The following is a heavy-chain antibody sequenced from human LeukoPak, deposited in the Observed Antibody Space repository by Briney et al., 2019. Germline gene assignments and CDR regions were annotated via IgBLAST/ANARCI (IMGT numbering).Heavy chain of an antibody. Sequence: GGSLRLSCAASGFTFDDYAMHWVPQAPGKGLEWVSGISWNSGSIGYADSVKGRFTISRDNSKNTLYLQMNSLRAEDTAVYYCAREGPGYCSGGSCYEYYFDYWGQGTLVTVSS. CDR3: AREGPGYCSGGSCYEYYFDY. J-gene: IGHJ4*02. CDR1: GFTFDDYA. CDR2: ISWNSGSI. V-gene: IGHV3-9*01. D-gene: IGHD2-15*01.